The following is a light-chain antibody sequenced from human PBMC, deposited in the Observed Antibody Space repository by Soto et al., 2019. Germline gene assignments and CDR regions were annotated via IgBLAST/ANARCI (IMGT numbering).Light chain of an antibody. CDR3: QSYDSSLSGHVV. Sequence: QSVLTQPPSVYGAPGQRVTISCTGSSSNIGAGYDGHWYQQLPGTAPKLLIYGNSNRPSGVPDRLSGSKSGTSASLAITGRQAEDEADYYCQSYDSSLSGHVVFGGATKLTVL. V-gene: IGLV1-40*01. CDR2: GNS. J-gene: IGLJ2*01. CDR1: SSNIGAGYD.